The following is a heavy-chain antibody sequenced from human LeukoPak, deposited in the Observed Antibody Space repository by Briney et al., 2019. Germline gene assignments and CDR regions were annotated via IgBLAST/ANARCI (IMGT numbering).Heavy chain of an antibody. CDR3: ARAGRCSGGSCYYFDY. CDR2: IGTAGDT. V-gene: IGHV3-13*01. Sequence: GGSLRLSCAASGFNFSSYDMHWVRQATGKGLEWVSAIGTAGDTYYPGSVKGRFTISRENAKYSLYLQMNSLRAEDTAVYYCARAGRCSGGSCYYFDYWGQGTLVTVSS. J-gene: IGHJ4*02. CDR1: GFNFSSYD. D-gene: IGHD2-15*01.